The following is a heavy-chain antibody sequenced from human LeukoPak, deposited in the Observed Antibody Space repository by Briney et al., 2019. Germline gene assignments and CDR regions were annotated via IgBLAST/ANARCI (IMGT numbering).Heavy chain of an antibody. D-gene: IGHD2-2*01. CDR3: ARTTEDCSSTSCYQYWFDP. Sequence: PSETLSLTCTVSGGSISSYYWSWIRQPPGKGLEWIGYLYYSGSTNYNPSLKSRVTISVDTSKNQFSLKLNSVTAADTAVYYCARTTEDCSSTSCYQYWFDPWGQGTLVTVSS. J-gene: IGHJ5*02. V-gene: IGHV4-59*01. CDR2: LYYSGST. CDR1: GGSISSYY.